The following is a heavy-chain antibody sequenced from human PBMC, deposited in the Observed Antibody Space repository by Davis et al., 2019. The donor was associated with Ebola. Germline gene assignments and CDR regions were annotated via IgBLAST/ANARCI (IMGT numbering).Heavy chain of an antibody. CDR2: IIPILGIA. Sequence: AASVKVSCKASGYTFTSYYMHWVRQAPGQGLEWMGRIIPILGIANYAQKFQGRVTITADKSTSTAYMELSSLRSEDTAVYYCARGRAPYFYFDYWGQGTLVTVSS. CDR1: GYTFTSYY. V-gene: IGHV1-69*04. J-gene: IGHJ4*02. D-gene: IGHD2-8*01. CDR3: ARGRAPYFYFDY.